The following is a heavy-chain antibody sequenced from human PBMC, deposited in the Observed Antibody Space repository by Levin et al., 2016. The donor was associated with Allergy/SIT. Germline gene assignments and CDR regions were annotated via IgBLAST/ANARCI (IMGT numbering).Heavy chain of an antibody. CDR3: ARYCGAGGCNSASAFDF. Sequence: GESLKISCAASGFTFSSYGMRWVRQAPGKGLEWVSAISGSGGSTYYADSVKGRFTISRDNSKNTLYLQMNSLRAEDTAVYYCARYCGAGGCNSASAFDFWGQGTMVIVSA. D-gene: IGHD2-15*01. V-gene: IGHV3-23*01. J-gene: IGHJ3*01. CDR2: ISGSGGST. CDR1: GFTFSSYG.